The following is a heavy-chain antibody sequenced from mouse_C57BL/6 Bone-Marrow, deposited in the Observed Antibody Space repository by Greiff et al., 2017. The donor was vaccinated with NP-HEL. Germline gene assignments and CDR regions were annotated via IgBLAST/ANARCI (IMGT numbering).Heavy chain of an antibody. CDR3: ASEDGSSYWYFDV. CDR1: GYTFTSYW. CDR2: IDPSDSYT. J-gene: IGHJ1*03. D-gene: IGHD1-1*01. Sequence: QVQLQQPGAELVRPGASVKLSCKASGYTFTSYWMHWVKQRPGQGLEWIGEIDPSDSYTKYNQKFKGKSTLTVDKSSSTAYMQLRRLTSEDSAVYYCASEDGSSYWYFDVWGTGTTVTVSA. V-gene: IGHV1-69*01.